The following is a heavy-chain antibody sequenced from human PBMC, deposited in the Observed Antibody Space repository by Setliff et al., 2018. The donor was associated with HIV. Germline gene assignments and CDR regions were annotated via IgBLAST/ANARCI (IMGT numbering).Heavy chain of an antibody. V-gene: IGHV4-4*07. D-gene: IGHD2-2*01. CDR1: GGSISSYY. CDR2: IYTSGST. Sequence: TSETLSLTCTVSGGSISSYYWSWIRQPAGKGLEWIGRIYTSGSTYYNPSLKSRVTISVDTSKNQFPLKLSSVTAADTAVYYCARFDGSRVPAADYYFDYWGQGTLVTVSS. J-gene: IGHJ4*02. CDR3: ARFDGSRVPAADYYFDY.